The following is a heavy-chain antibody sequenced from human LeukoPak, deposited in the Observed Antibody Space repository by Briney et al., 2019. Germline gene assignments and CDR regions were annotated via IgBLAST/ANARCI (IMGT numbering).Heavy chain of an antibody. Sequence: GGSLTLSCAASGFTFSSYAMSWVRQAPGKGLEWVSAISGGGGSTYYADSVKGRFTISRDNSKNTLYLQMNSLRAEDTAVYYCAKSPSSSWYTGCDWGQGTLVTVSS. D-gene: IGHD6-13*01. CDR1: GFTFSSYA. V-gene: IGHV3-23*01. J-gene: IGHJ4*02. CDR3: AKSPSSSWYTGCD. CDR2: ISGGGGST.